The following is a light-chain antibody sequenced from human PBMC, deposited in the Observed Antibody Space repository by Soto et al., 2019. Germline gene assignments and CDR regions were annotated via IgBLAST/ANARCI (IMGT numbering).Light chain of an antibody. Sequence: EIVMTQSTANLSVSPGETATLSCRASQSVNSKLAWYQQKPGQAPRLLVYDASTRDTGIPARFSGSGSGTDFILTISSLEPEDFAIYYCQQRSNWITFGQGTRLEIK. CDR3: QQRSNWIT. CDR2: DAS. CDR1: QSVNSK. V-gene: IGKV3-11*01. J-gene: IGKJ5*01.